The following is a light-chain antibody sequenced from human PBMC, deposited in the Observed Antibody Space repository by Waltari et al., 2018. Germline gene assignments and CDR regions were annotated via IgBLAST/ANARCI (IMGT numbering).Light chain of an antibody. CDR2: GAS. CDR3: QQSHSVPYT. Sequence: DIQMTQSPSSLSPSVGDRIIITCRASHDINRNLNWYQKQVGKAPKLLIYGASNLQSGVPSRFSGSGSETDYTLIISSLQPEDSASYFCQQSHSVPYTFGQETKLVIK. J-gene: IGKJ2*01. CDR1: HDINRN. V-gene: IGKV1-39*01.